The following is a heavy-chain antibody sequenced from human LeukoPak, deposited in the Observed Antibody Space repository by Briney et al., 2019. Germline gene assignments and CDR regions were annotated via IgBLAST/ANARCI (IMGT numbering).Heavy chain of an antibody. Sequence: ASVKVSCKASGYTFTSYGLSWVRQAPGQGLEWMGWISAYNGNTNYAQKLQGRVTMTTDTSTSTAYMELRSLRSDDTAVYYCARGGPLWFGEFLYGMDVWGQGTTVTVSS. CDR1: GYTFTSYG. V-gene: IGHV1-18*01. CDR2: ISAYNGNT. J-gene: IGHJ6*02. D-gene: IGHD3-10*01. CDR3: ARGGPLWFGEFLYGMDV.